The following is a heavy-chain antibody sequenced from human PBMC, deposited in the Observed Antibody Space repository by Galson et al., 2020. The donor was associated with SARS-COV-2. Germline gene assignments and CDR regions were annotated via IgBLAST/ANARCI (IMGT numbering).Heavy chain of an antibody. CDR1: GFTFSDYY. D-gene: IGHD6-6*01. J-gene: IGHJ6*02. CDR3: ARLKYSSSYASVYYYYGMDV. Sequence: NSGGSLRLSCAASGFTFSDYYMSWIRQAPGKGLEWVSYISSSGSTIYSADSVNGRFTISRDNAKNSLYLQMNSLSAEDTAVYYCARLKYSSSYASVYYYYGMDVWGQGTTVTVSS. CDR2: ISSSGSTI. V-gene: IGHV3-11*04.